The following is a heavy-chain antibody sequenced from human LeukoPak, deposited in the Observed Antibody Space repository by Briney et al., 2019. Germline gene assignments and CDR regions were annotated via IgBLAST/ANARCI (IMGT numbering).Heavy chain of an antibody. V-gene: IGHV1-46*01. D-gene: IGHD3-22*01. CDR2: INPSGGST. CDR1: GYTFTSYY. CDR3: AREAPDYYDSSGPHLDY. J-gene: IGHJ4*02. Sequence: ASVKVSCKASGYTFTSYYMHWVRHAPGQGLEWMGIINPSGGSTSYAQKFQGRVTMTRDTSTSTVYMELSSLRSEDTAVYYCAREAPDYYDSSGPHLDYWGQGTLVTVSS.